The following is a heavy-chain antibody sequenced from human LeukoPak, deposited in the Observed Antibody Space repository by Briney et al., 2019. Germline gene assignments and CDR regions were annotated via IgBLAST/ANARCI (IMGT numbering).Heavy chain of an antibody. J-gene: IGHJ6*03. Sequence: SETLSLTCAVYGGSFSGYYWSWIRQPPGKGLEWIGEINHSGSTNYNPSLKSRVTISVDTSKNQFSLKLNSVIAADTAVYYCARVKKGDYMDVWGKGTTVTVSS. D-gene: IGHD3-16*01. CDR1: GGSFSGYY. CDR2: INHSGST. V-gene: IGHV4-34*01. CDR3: ARVKKGDYMDV.